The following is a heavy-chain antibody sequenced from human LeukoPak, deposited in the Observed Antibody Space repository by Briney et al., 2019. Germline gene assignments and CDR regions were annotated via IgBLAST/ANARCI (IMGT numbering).Heavy chain of an antibody. Sequence: GGSLRLSCAASGFTFSSYWMSWVRQAPGKGLEWVATVKLDGSEKYYVDSVKGRFTISRDNAKNSLYLQMNSLRAEDTAVYYCARDTGAAIYYGSGSHDAFDIWGQGTMVTVSS. CDR1: GFTFSSYW. CDR3: ARDTGAAIYYGSGSHDAFDI. J-gene: IGHJ3*02. CDR2: VKLDGSEK. V-gene: IGHV3-7*01. D-gene: IGHD3-10*01.